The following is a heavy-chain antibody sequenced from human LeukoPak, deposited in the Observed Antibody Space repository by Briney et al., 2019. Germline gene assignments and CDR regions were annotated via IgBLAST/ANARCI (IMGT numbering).Heavy chain of an antibody. CDR3: ARGSFSDYGGNSDAFDI. V-gene: IGHV1-69*05. J-gene: IGHJ3*02. CDR1: GGTFTSYA. D-gene: IGHD4-23*01. Sequence: SVKVSCKASGGTFTSYAISWVRQAPGQGLEWMGGIIPIFGTPNCAQKFQGRVTLTTDDSMSTAYVELSSLRSEDTAVYYCARGSFSDYGGNSDAFDIWGQGTMVTVSS. CDR2: IIPIFGTP.